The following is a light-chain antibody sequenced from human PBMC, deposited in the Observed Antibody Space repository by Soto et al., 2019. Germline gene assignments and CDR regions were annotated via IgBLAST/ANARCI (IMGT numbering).Light chain of an antibody. J-gene: IGKJ1*01. Sequence: EIVFTQSPGTLSLSPGERATLSCRATQSVSNNYLAWYQQKPGQAPRLLIYGASNTATGSPDRIGGSWSRNVFTLTISRLEPEYFAVYYYQQYGTSGTFGQGTKVDIK. CDR2: GAS. CDR1: QSVSNNY. CDR3: QQYGTSGT. V-gene: IGKV3-20*01.